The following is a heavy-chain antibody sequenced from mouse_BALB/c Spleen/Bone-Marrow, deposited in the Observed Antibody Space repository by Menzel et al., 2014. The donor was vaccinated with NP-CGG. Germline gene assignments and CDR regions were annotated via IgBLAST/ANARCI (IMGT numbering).Heavy chain of an antibody. V-gene: IGHV1S135*01. CDR3: AGSTMIPAWFAY. J-gene: IGHJ3*01. D-gene: IGHD2-4*01. CDR1: GYSFTSYY. CDR2: IDPFNGGT. Sequence: EVQLQQSGPELMKPGASVKISCKASGYSFTSYYMHWVKQSHGKSLEWIGYIDPFNGGTSYNQKFKGKATLTVDKSSSTAYMHLSSLTSEDSAVYYCAGSTMIPAWFAYWGQGTLVTVSA.